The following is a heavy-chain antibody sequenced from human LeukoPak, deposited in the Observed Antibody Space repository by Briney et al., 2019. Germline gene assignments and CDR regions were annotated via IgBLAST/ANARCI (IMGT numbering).Heavy chain of an antibody. J-gene: IGHJ4*02. CDR3: GKTTVGYSSGQKPAWPVDY. CDR1: GFTFGSYA. Sequence: GGSLRLSCEASGFTFGSYAMYWVRQAPGKGLEWVAGIFGSGGSPHYADSVKGRFTISRDNSQNTVYLHIKSLRAEDTAVYYCGKTTVGYSSGQKPAWPVDYWGQGTLVTVSS. D-gene: IGHD5-18*01. V-gene: IGHV3-23*01. CDR2: IFGSGGSP.